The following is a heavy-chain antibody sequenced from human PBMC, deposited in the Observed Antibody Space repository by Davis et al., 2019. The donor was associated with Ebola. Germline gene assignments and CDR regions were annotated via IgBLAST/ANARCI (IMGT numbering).Heavy chain of an antibody. V-gene: IGHV3-9*01. J-gene: IGHJ6*02. Sequence: SLKISCAASGFTFDDYAMHWVPQAPGKGLAWVSGISWNSGSIGYADSVKGRFTISRDNAKNTLYLQMNSLRAEDTALYYGAKDLQYSSSYYYGMDVWGQGTTVTVSS. CDR2: ISWNSGSI. CDR3: AKDLQYSSSYYYGMDV. D-gene: IGHD6-6*01. CDR1: GFTFDDYA.